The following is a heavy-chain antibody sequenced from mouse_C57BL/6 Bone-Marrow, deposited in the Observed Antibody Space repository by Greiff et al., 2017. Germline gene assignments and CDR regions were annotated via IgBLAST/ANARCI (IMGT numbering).Heavy chain of an antibody. CDR1: GFTFSSYA. J-gene: IGHJ2*01. Sequence: EVHLVESGGGLVKPGGSLKLSCAASGFTFSSYAMSWVRQTPEKRLEWVATISDGGSYTYYPDNVKGRFTISRDNAKNNLYLQMSHLKSEDTAMYYCASTFYFDYWGQGTTLTDSS. V-gene: IGHV5-4*01. CDR2: ISDGGSYT. CDR3: ASTFYFDY.